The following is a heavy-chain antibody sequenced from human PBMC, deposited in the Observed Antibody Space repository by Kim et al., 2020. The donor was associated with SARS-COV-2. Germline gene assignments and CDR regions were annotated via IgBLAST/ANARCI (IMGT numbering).Heavy chain of an antibody. CDR1: GYTFTSYA. CDR2: INTGNGNT. CDR3: ARDEGSGWYYYFDY. V-gene: IGHV1-3*04. J-gene: IGHJ4*02. Sequence: ASVKVSCKASGYTFTSYAMHWVRQAPGQRLEWMGWINTGNGNTKYSQKFQGRVTITRDTSASTAYMELSSLRSEDTAVYYCARDEGSGWYYYFDYWGQGTLVTVSS. D-gene: IGHD6-19*01.